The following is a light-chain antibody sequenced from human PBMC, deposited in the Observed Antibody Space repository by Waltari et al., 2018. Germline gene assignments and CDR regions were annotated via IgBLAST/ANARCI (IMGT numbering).Light chain of an antibody. Sequence: QPVLTQSSSASASLGSSVKLTCNLSSGHSSYTIALHQHQPGKAPRYLMKLEGSGSYNKGSGVPYRFSCSTSGADRYLTISNLQSEDEADYYCETWDSNARVFGGGTKLTVL. CDR1: SGHSSYT. CDR3: ETWDSNARV. CDR2: LEGSGSY. V-gene: IGLV4-60*03. J-gene: IGLJ2*01.